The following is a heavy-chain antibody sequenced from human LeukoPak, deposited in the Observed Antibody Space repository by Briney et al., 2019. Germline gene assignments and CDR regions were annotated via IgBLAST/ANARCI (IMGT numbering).Heavy chain of an antibody. Sequence: PSQTLSLTCTVSGGSISSGDYYWSWIRQPPGKGLEWIGYIYYSGSTYYNPSLKSRVTIPVDTSKNQFSLKLSSVTAADTAVYYCARDSSGYYLNFDYWGQGTLVTVSS. D-gene: IGHD3-22*01. J-gene: IGHJ4*02. V-gene: IGHV4-30-4*01. CDR1: GGSISSGDYY. CDR3: ARDSSGYYLNFDY. CDR2: IYYSGST.